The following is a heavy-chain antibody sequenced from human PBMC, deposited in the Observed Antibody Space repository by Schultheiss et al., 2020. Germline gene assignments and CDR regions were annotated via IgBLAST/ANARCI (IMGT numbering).Heavy chain of an antibody. CDR1: GFTFSSYW. CDR3: KGGWGGADP. J-gene: IGHJ5*02. D-gene: IGHD5-12*01. Sequence: GGYLRHSCAASGFTFSSYWMHWVRQAPGKGLVWVSRINGDGSSTSYADSVKGRFTISRDNAKNSLYLQMNSLRAEDTAVYYCKGGWGGADPWGQGTLVTVS. CDR2: INGDGSST. V-gene: IGHV3-74*01.